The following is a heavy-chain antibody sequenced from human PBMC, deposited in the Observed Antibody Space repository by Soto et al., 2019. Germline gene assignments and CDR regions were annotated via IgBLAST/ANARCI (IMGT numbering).Heavy chain of an antibody. CDR3: ARRKERSGPNYFDF. J-gene: IGHJ4*02. CDR1: VYTFTTYD. Sequence: XSVKVSCKASVYTFTTYDIHWVRQAPGQGLEWLGWMNPYTGNTGYAQKFRGRVTVTRNTSISTAYMELSSLRSDDTAVYYCARRKERSGPNYFDFWGQGTLVTVSS. D-gene: IGHD6-25*01. V-gene: IGHV1-8*01. CDR2: MNPYTGNT.